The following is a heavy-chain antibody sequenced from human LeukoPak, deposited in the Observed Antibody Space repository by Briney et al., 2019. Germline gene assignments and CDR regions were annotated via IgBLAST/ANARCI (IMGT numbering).Heavy chain of an antibody. D-gene: IGHD4-17*01. CDR2: IYHSGST. Sequence: SETLSLTCTVSGGSISSGGYYWSWIRQPPGKGLEWIGYIYHSGSTYYNPSLKSRVTISVDRSKNQFSLKLNSVTAADTAVYYCARDRRGVDYWGQGTLVTVSS. CDR3: ARDRRGVDY. V-gene: IGHV4-30-2*01. CDR1: GGSISSGGYY. J-gene: IGHJ4*02.